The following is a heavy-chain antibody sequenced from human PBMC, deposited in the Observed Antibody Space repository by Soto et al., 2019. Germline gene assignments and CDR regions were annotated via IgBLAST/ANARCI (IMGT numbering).Heavy chain of an antibody. CDR1: GYRFSTYW. CDR3: ASSQCSVSHYFDF. Sequence: GESLKISCKGIGYRFSTYWIAWVRQMPGKGLEWMGTIFPDDSETRYSPTFQGQVTISADKSISTAYLQWRSLKASDGAIYYCASSQCSVSHYFDFWGQGTRVTVSS. V-gene: IGHV5-51*01. CDR2: IFPDDSET. D-gene: IGHD6-25*01. J-gene: IGHJ4*02.